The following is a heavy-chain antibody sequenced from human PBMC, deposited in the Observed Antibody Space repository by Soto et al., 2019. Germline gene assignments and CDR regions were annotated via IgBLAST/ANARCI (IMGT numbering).Heavy chain of an antibody. CDR2: IGTAGDT. V-gene: IGHV3-13*01. CDR1: GFTFSSYD. D-gene: IGHD3-10*01. Sequence: EVQLVESGGGLVQPGGSLRLSCAASGFTFSSYDMHWVRQATGKGLEWVSAIGTAGDTYYPGSVKGRFTISRENAKNSLYLQMNSLRAEDTAVYYCARRRSGYYYYYGMDVWGQGTTVTFSS. CDR3: ARRRSGYYYYYGMDV. J-gene: IGHJ6*02.